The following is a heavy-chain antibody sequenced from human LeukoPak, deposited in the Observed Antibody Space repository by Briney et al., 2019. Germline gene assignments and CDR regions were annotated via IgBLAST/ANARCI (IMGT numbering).Heavy chain of an antibody. V-gene: IGHV3-33*03. Sequence: GGSLRLSCAASGFTFSSYGMHWVRQAPGKGLEWVAVIWYDGSNKYYAGSVKGRFTISRDKTKNTLYLQMNSLRAEDTAVYYCAKSSYYDASGYYREYYFDYWGQGTLVTVSS. CDR2: IWYDGSNK. CDR1: GFTFSSYG. D-gene: IGHD3-22*01. J-gene: IGHJ4*02. CDR3: AKSSYYDASGYYREYYFDY.